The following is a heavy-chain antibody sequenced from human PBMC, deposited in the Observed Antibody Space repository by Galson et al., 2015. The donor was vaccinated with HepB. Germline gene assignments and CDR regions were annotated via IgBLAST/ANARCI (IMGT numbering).Heavy chain of an antibody. Sequence: SLRLSCAASGLTFSDHYMDWVRQAPGKGLEWVARSRNKVNSYTTEYAASVKGRFTISRDDSNNSVYLQMNNLKTEDTAMYYCSGVWRNALDLWGQGTLVTVSP. J-gene: IGHJ5*02. D-gene: IGHD2-21*01. CDR3: SGVWRNALDL. CDR2: SRNKVNSYTT. CDR1: GLTFSDHY. V-gene: IGHV3-72*01.